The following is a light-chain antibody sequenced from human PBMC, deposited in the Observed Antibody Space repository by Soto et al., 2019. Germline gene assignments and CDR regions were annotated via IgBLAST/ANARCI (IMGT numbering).Light chain of an antibody. J-gene: IGKJ1*01. CDR1: QGISSY. V-gene: IGKV1-9*01. Sequence: DIQLTQSPSFLSASVGDRVTITCRASQGISSYLAWYQQKPGKAPKLLIYAASTLQSGVPSRFSGSGSGTEFTLTIISLQPEDFATYYCQQSYRFPKTFGRGTKVDIK. CDR3: QQSYRFPKT. CDR2: AAS.